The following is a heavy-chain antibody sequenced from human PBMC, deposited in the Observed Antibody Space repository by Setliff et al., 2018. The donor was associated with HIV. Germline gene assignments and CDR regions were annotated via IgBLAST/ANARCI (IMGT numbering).Heavy chain of an antibody. D-gene: IGHD6-25*01. CDR1: GDSISSYY. Sequence: PSETLSLTCTVSGDSISSYYWSWIRQPAGRGLEWIGHVYSSGTTSYKPSLKSRVTISLDASKNQFSLKLTSVTAADTAVYYCARLSRIAAVYFHHWGQGTLVTVSS. CDR3: ARLSRIAAVYFHH. J-gene: IGHJ1*01. CDR2: VYSSGTT. V-gene: IGHV4-4*07.